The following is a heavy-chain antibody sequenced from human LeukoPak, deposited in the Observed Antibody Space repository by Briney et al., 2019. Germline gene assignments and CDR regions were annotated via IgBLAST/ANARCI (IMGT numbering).Heavy chain of an antibody. V-gene: IGHV3-20*04. Sequence: GGSLRLSCAASGFTFDDYGMSWVRQAPGKGLEWVSGINWNGGSTGYADSVKGRFTISRDNAKNSLYLQMNSLRAEDTALYYCARQGTFGYDFWSGYYRYHYYYYYYMDVWGKGTTVTVSS. CDR2: INWNGGST. D-gene: IGHD3-3*01. CDR1: GFTFDDYG. J-gene: IGHJ6*03. CDR3: ARQGTFGYDFWSGYYRYHYYYYYYMDV.